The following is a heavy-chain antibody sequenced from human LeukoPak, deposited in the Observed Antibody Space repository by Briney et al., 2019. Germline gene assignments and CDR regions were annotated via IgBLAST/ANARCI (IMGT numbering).Heavy chain of an antibody. J-gene: IGHJ4*02. D-gene: IGHD3-22*01. V-gene: IGHV4-59*01. CDR1: GGSISSYY. Sequence: SETLSLTCTVSGGSISSYYWSWIWQPPGKGLEWIGYIYYSGSTNCNPSLKSRVTISVDTSKNQFSLKLSSVTAADTAVYCCARVGMYDSSGYYSIGLNYWGQGTLVTVSS. CDR3: ARVGMYDSSGYYSIGLNY. CDR2: IYYSGST.